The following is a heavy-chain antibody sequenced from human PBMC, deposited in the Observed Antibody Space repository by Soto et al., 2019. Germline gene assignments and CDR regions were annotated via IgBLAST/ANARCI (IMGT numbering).Heavy chain of an antibody. Sequence: SVKVSCKASGGTFSSYAISWVRQAPGQGLEWMGGIIPIFGTANYAQKFQGRVTITADKSTSTAYMELSSLRSEDTAVYYCARVATMVRGVRYYYYGMDVWGQGITVTVSS. CDR2: IIPIFGTA. J-gene: IGHJ6*02. CDR1: GGTFSSYA. D-gene: IGHD3-10*01. CDR3: ARVATMVRGVRYYYYGMDV. V-gene: IGHV1-69*06.